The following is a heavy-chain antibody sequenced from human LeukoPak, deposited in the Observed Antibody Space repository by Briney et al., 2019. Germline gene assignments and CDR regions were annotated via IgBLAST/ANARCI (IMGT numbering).Heavy chain of an antibody. CDR2: ISGSGGST. J-gene: IGHJ6*02. Sequence: GGSLRLSCAASGFTFSSYWMHWVRQAPGKGLEWVSAISGSGGSTYYADSVKGRFTISRDNSKNTLYLQMNSLRAEDTAVYYCAKDRGSGSFSYGMDVWGQGTTVTVSS. CDR1: GFTFSSYW. V-gene: IGHV3-23*01. D-gene: IGHD3-10*01. CDR3: AKDRGSGSFSYGMDV.